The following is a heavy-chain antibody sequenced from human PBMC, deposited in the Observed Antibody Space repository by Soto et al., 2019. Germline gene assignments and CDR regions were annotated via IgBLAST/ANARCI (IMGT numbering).Heavy chain of an antibody. V-gene: IGHV4-31*03. CDR3: AREAGYCSGGSCYRSSYYFDY. CDR1: GGSISSGGYY. J-gene: IGHJ4*02. Sequence: QVQLQESGPGLVKPSQTLSLTCTVSGGSISSGGYYWSWIRQHPGKGLEWIGYIYYSGSTYYNPSLQSRVTISVDTSKNQFSLKLSSVTAADTAVYYCAREAGYCSGGSCYRSSYYFDYWGQGTLVTVSS. CDR2: IYYSGST. D-gene: IGHD2-15*01.